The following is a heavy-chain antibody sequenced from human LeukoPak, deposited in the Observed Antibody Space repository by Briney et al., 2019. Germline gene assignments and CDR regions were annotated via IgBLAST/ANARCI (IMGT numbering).Heavy chain of an antibody. J-gene: IGHJ4*02. CDR3: ARSGSGWTEMFDY. Sequence: PGGSLRLSCAASGFTFSDYYMDWVRQAPGKGLEWVGRTRNKANSYTTEYAASVKGRFTISRDDSKNSLHLQMNSLKTEDTAVYYCARSGSGWTEMFDYWGQGTLVAVSS. V-gene: IGHV3-72*01. D-gene: IGHD2-15*01. CDR2: TRNKANSYTT. CDR1: GFTFSDYY.